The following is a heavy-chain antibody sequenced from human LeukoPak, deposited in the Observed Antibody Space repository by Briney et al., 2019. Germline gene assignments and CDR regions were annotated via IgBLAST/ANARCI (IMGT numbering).Heavy chain of an antibody. CDR1: GFTFSSYW. D-gene: IGHD3-10*01. Sequence: GGSLRLSCEASGFTFSSYWMHWVRQIPGKGRMWASRIESNGLTLYADSVRDRFTISRDNGKNTIYLQMNSLRVDDTAIYYCAKAATYFYGSVTYDWFESCGQGTLVTVSS. J-gene: IGHJ5*01. CDR2: IESNGLT. V-gene: IGHV3-74*01. CDR3: AKAATYFYGSVTYDWFES.